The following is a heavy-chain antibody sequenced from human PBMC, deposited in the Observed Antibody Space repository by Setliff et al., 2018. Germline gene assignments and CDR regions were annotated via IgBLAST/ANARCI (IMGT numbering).Heavy chain of an antibody. V-gene: IGHV3-7*01. CDR3: FGAGTCSY. J-gene: IGHJ4*02. CDR2: INPHGSEK. CDR1: GFPFSTYW. Sequence: GSLRLSCAASGFPFSTYWLNWVRQAPGKGLEWLASINPHGSEKYYADSVKGRFTISRDNAKNSLSLQMNNLRTEDTAVYYCFGAGTCSYWGQGTLVTVS. D-gene: IGHD3-10*01.